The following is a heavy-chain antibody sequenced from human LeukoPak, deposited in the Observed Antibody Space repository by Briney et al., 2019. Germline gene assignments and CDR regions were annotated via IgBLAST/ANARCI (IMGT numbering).Heavy chain of an antibody. Sequence: GASVKLSCKASGYTFTSYDINWVRQATGQGLEWMGWMNPNSGNTGYAQKFQGRVILTRNNSISTAYMELGSLRSEDPAVYYCARSYYYRAGGDGDAFHPWVQGTLDTVSS. D-gene: IGHD3-10*01. CDR3: ARSYYYRAGGDGDAFHP. J-gene: IGHJ4*02. CDR2: MNPNSGNT. V-gene: IGHV1-8*01. CDR1: GYTFTSYD.